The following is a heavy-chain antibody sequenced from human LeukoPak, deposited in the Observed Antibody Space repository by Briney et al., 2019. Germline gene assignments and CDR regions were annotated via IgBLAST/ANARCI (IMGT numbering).Heavy chain of an antibody. CDR2: IIPIFGTA. CDR1: GGTFSSYA. D-gene: IGHD3-22*01. Sequence: SVKVSCKASGGTFSSYAISWVRQAPGQGLEWMGGIIPIFGTANYAQKFQGRVTITADESTSTAYMELSSLRSEDTAVYYCARHPHRLRYYDSSGVSDAFDIWGQGTMVTVSS. J-gene: IGHJ3*02. V-gene: IGHV1-69*13. CDR3: ARHPHRLRYYDSSGVSDAFDI.